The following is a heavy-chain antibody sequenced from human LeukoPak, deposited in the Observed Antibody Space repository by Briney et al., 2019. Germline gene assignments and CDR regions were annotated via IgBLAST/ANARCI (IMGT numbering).Heavy chain of an antibody. J-gene: IGHJ4*02. CDR3: TRRVDLDS. D-gene: IGHD5-12*01. Sequence: SGPTLVNHTPTLTLTCTFSGFSLNTRGICVNWIRQPPAKALEWLVRIDCDDAKYYNTYLKTRLTISKDTSKNQVVLTLTNMGPLDTATYYCTRRVDLDSWGQGTLVTVFS. V-gene: IGHV2-70*11. CDR1: GFSLNTRGIC. CDR2: IDCDDAK.